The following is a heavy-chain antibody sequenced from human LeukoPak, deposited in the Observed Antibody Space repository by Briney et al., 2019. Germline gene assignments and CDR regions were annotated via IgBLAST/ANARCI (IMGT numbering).Heavy chain of an antibody. D-gene: IGHD2-2*01. CDR3: ARQPLGIVVPAARRNAFDI. CDR1: GYSFTSYW. J-gene: IGHJ3*02. Sequence: GESLKISCKGSGYSFTSYWIGWVRQMPGKGLDWMGIIYPGDSDTRYSPSFQGQVTISADKSISTAYLQWSSLKASDTAMYYCARQPLGIVVPAARRNAFDIWGQGTMVTVSS. V-gene: IGHV5-51*01. CDR2: IYPGDSDT.